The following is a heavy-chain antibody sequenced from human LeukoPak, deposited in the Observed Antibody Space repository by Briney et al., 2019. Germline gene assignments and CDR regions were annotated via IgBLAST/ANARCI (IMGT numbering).Heavy chain of an antibody. CDR2: FYVGGAT. V-gene: IGHV3-53*01. CDR3: APDLRGSDWSRDD. Sequence: GGSLRPSCAVSGFSVTNNYMSWVRQAPGKGLEWVSVFYVGGATYYADFVKGRFIISRDNSRDTLYLQMDSLRAEDTAVYYCAPDLRGSDWSRDDWGQGTLVTVSS. J-gene: IGHJ4*02. CDR1: GFSVTNNY. D-gene: IGHD3-9*01.